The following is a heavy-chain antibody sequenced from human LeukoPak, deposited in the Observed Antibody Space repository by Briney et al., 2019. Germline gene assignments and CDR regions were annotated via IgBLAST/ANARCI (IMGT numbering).Heavy chain of an antibody. V-gene: IGHV3-11*01. Sequence: GGSLRLSCAASGFTFSDYYMSWIRQAPGKGLEWVSYISSSGSTIYYADSVKGRFTISRDNAKNSLYLQMNSLRAEDTAVYYCARGHIAAAETSYYFDYWGQGTLVTVSS. CDR2: ISSSGSTI. CDR1: GFTFSDYY. CDR3: ARGHIAAAETSYYFDY. D-gene: IGHD6-13*01. J-gene: IGHJ4*02.